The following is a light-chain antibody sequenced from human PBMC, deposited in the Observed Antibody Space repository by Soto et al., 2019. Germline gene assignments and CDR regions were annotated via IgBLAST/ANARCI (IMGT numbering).Light chain of an antibody. CDR3: QPYNSWAPLP. J-gene: IGKJ5*01. CDR2: GGS. CDR1: RSVGSN. Sequence: VAPGGRHTISSKTSRSVGSNLAWYQHKPGQAPRLLIYGGSIRATDVPARFSGSGSGTEFTLTTRSLQSEHFAVFYCQPYNSWAPLPSGPGTRLEIK. V-gene: IGKV3-15*01.